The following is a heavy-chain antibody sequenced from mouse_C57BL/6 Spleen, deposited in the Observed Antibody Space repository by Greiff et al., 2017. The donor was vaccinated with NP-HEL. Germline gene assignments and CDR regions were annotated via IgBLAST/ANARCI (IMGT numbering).Heavy chain of an antibody. CDR2: IYPGDGDT. V-gene: IGHV1-82*01. CDR1: GYAFSSSW. D-gene: IGHD1-1*01. CDR3: AREVYYYGSSLYYCDY. Sequence: QVQLQQSGPELVKPGASVKISCKASGYAFSSSWMNWVKQRPGKGLEWIGRIYPGDGDTNYNGKFKGKATLTADKSSSTAYMQLSSLTSEDSAVYFCAREVYYYGSSLYYCDYWGQGTTLTVSS. J-gene: IGHJ2*01.